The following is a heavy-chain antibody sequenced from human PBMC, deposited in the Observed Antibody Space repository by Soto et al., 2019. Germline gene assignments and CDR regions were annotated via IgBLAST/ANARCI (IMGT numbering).Heavy chain of an antibody. J-gene: IGHJ6*02. Sequence: GGSLRLSCAASGFTFSSYWMSWVRQAPGKGLEWVANIKQDGSEKYYVDSVKGRFTISRDNAKNSLYLQMNSLRAEDTAVYYCAQTAAAGPYYYYYYGMDVWGQGTTVTVSS. CDR1: GFTFSSYW. V-gene: IGHV3-7*05. CDR3: AQTAAAGPYYYYYYGMDV. D-gene: IGHD6-13*01. CDR2: IKQDGSEK.